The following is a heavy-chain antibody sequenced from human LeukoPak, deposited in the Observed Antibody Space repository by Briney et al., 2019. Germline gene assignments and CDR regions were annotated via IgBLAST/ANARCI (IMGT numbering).Heavy chain of an antibody. CDR2: INPSGGST. J-gene: IGHJ4*02. CDR1: GYTFTSYY. V-gene: IGHV1-46*01. CDR3: ARVAAAGPFDY. D-gene: IGHD6-13*01. Sequence: GASVKVSCKASGYTFTSYYMHWVRQAPGQGLEWMGIINPSGGSTSYAQKFQGRVTMTRDTSTSTVYMELRSLRSGDTAVYYCARVAAAGPFDYWGQGTLVTVSS.